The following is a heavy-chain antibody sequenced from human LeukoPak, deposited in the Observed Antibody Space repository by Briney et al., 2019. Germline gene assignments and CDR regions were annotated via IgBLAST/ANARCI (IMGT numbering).Heavy chain of an antibody. J-gene: IGHJ4*02. Sequence: PSQTLSLTCTVSGGSISSGGYYWSWIRQHPGKGLEWIGYIYYSGSTYYNPSLKSRVTISVDTSKNQFSLKLSSVTAADTAVYYCAREVPINLYFDYWGQGTLVTVSS. V-gene: IGHV4-31*03. CDR2: IYYSGST. CDR1: GGSISSGGYY. CDR3: AREVPINLYFDY. D-gene: IGHD1-1*01.